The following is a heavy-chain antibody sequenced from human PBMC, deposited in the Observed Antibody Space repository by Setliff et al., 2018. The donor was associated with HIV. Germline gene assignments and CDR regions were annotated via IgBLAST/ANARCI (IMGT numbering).Heavy chain of an antibody. CDR3: ATDNREGVGTPYYFDY. CDR2: FDPELGET. V-gene: IGHV1-24*01. Sequence: ASVKVSCKVSGYTLTKLSMHWVRQAPEKGLEGMGGFDPELGETFFAQNLRGRLTMTQDTSTDTAYMELTSLRSDDTAMYYCATDNREGVGTPYYFDYWGQGTQVTVSS. J-gene: IGHJ4*02. D-gene: IGHD1-26*01. CDR1: GYTLTKLS.